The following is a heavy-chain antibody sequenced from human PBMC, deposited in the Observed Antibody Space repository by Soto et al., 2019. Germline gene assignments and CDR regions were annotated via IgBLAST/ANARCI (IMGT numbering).Heavy chain of an antibody. CDR3: ARNTVGATFLDY. CDR1: GYTFTTFA. Sequence: ASVKFSCKTSGYTFTTFAMHWVRQAPGQRLEWVGWINGGNGATKYSPQFQGRVTITRDTSASTAYMELSSLRSEDTAVYFCARNTVGATFLDYWGRGVLVTRSS. V-gene: IGHV1-3*01. CDR2: INGGNGAT. J-gene: IGHJ4*02. D-gene: IGHD1-26*01.